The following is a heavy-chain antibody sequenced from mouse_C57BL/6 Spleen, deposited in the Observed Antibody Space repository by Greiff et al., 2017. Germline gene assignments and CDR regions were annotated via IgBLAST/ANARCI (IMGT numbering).Heavy chain of an antibody. V-gene: IGHV5-17*01. D-gene: IGHD1-1*01. CDR3: ARSGSYAMDY. CDR1: GFTFSDYG. CDR2: ISSGSSTI. Sequence: DVKLVESGGGLVKPGGSLKLSCTASGFTFSDYGMHWVRQAPEKGLEWVAYISSGSSTIYYADTVKGRCTISRDNAKNNLFLQMTSLRSEDTAMYYCARSGSYAMDYWGQGTSVTVSS. J-gene: IGHJ4*01.